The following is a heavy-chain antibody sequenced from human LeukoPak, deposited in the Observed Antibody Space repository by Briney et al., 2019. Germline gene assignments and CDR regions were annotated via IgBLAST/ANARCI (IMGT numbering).Heavy chain of an antibody. CDR2: IYTSGST. J-gene: IGHJ4*02. CDR3: ARGGTGVHFYDSSGYRLVPGLFDV. V-gene: IGHV4-4*07. CDR1: GGSISSYY. Sequence: SETLSLTCTVSGGSISSYYWSWIRQPAGKGLEWIGRIYTSGSTNYNPSLKSRVTMSVDTSKSQFSLKLTSVTAADTAVYYCARGGTGVHFYDSSGYRLVPGLFDVWGQGILVTVSS. D-gene: IGHD3-22*01.